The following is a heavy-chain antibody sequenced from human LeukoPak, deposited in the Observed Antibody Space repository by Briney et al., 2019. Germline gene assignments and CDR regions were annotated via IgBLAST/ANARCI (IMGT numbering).Heavy chain of an antibody. CDR3: ARDHYDSSGYYSHYFDY. V-gene: IGHV4-31*03. D-gene: IGHD3-22*01. CDR2: IYYSGST. CDR1: GGSISSGGYY. J-gene: IGHJ4*02. Sequence: SQTLSLTCTVSGGSISSGGYYWSRIRQHPGKGLAWIGYIYYSGSTYYNPSLKSRVTISVDTSKNQFSLKLSSVTAADTAVYYCARDHYDSSGYYSHYFDYWGQGTLVTVSS.